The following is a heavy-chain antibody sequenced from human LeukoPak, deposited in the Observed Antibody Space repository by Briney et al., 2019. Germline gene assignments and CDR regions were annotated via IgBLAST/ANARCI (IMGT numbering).Heavy chain of an antibody. Sequence: SETLSLTCAVYGGSFSGYYWSWIRQPPGKGLEWIGEINHSGSTNYNPSLKSRVTISVDTSKNQFSLKLSSVTAADTAVYYCARTPSGGSWRFDYWGQGTLVTVSS. J-gene: IGHJ4*02. CDR1: GGSFSGYY. CDR2: INHSGST. D-gene: IGHD2-15*01. V-gene: IGHV4-34*01. CDR3: ARTPSGGSWRFDY.